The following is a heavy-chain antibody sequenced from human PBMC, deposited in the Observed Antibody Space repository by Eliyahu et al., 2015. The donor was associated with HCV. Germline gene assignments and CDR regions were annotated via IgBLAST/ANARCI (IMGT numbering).Heavy chain of an antibody. CDR3: ASPAKGIFGVDPAYYYGMDV. CDR2: IYYSGST. D-gene: IGHD3-3*01. J-gene: IGHJ6*02. CDR1: GGSISSSSYY. V-gene: IGHV4-39*01. Sequence: QLQLQESGPGLVKPSETLSLTCTVXGGSISSSSYYWGWIRQPPGKGLEWIGSIYYSGSTYYNPSLKSRVTISVDTSKNQFSLKLSSVTAADTAVYYCASPAKGIFGVDPAYYYGMDVWGQGTTVTVSS.